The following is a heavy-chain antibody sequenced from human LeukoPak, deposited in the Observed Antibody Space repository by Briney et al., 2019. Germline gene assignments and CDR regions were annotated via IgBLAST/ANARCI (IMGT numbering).Heavy chain of an antibody. Sequence: SQTLSLTCTVPGGSISSGGYYWSWIRQPPGKGLEWIGYIYHSGSTYYNPSLKSRVTISVDRSKNQFSLKLSSVTAADTAVYYCARDVSGGTVTNYWGQGTLVTVSS. CDR3: ARDVSGGTVTNY. J-gene: IGHJ4*02. V-gene: IGHV4-30-2*01. CDR2: IYHSGST. D-gene: IGHD4-17*01. CDR1: GGSISSGGYY.